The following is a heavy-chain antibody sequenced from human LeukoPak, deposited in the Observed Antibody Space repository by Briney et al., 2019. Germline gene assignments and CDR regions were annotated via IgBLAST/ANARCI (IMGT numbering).Heavy chain of an antibody. Sequence: QSGGSLRLSCAASGFTFSSYAMSWVRQAPGKGLEWVSAISGSGGSTYYADSVKGRFTISRDNSKNTLYLQMNSLRAEDTAVYYCAKDRRFGESLFDYWGQGTLVTVSS. V-gene: IGHV3-23*01. CDR2: ISGSGGST. D-gene: IGHD3-10*01. J-gene: IGHJ4*02. CDR3: AKDRRFGESLFDY. CDR1: GFTFSSYA.